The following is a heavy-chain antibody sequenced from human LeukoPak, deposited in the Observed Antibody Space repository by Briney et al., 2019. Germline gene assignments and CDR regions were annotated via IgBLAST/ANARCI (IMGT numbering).Heavy chain of an antibody. CDR2: ISAYNGNT. J-gene: IGHJ4*02. D-gene: IGHD6-13*01. Sequence: ASVKVSCKASGYTFTSYGISWVRQAPGQGLEWMGWISAYNGNTNYAQKLQGRVTMTTDTSTSTAYMELRSLRSDDTAVYYCARGHDEAAAGMDAWYWGRGTLVTVSS. CDR1: GYTFTSYG. CDR3: ARGHDEAAAGMDAWY. V-gene: IGHV1-18*01.